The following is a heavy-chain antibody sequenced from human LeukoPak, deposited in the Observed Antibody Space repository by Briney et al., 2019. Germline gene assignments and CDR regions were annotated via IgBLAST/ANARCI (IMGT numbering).Heavy chain of an antibody. CDR2: ISTYNGNT. CDR3: ARAPLDSDIVVVVAATKYNWFDP. D-gene: IGHD2-15*01. CDR1: GYTFTIYG. Sequence: GASVKVSFKASGYTFTIYGISWVRQAPGQGLEWMGWISTYNGNTNYAQKLQGRVTMTTDTSTSTAYMELRSLRSDDTAVYYCARAPLDSDIVVVVAATKYNWFDPWGQGTLVTVSS. J-gene: IGHJ5*02. V-gene: IGHV1-18*01.